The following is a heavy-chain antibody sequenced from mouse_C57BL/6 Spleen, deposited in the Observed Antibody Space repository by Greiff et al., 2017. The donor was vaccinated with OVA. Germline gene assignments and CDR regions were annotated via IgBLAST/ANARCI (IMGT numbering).Heavy chain of an antibody. CDR1: GYSITSGYY. D-gene: IGHD1-1*01. CDR2: ISYDGSN. V-gene: IGHV3-6*01. Sequence: DVHLVESGPGLVKPSQSLSLTCSVTGYSITSGYYWNWIRQFPGNKLEWMGYISYDGSNNYNPSHKNRISITRDTSKNQFFLKLNSVTTEDTATYYCARDGSSYWYFDVWGTGTTVTVSS. J-gene: IGHJ1*03. CDR3: ARDGSSYWYFDV.